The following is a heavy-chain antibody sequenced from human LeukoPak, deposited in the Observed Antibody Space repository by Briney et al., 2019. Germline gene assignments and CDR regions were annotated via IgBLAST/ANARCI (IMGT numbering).Heavy chain of an antibody. V-gene: IGHV3-23*01. Sequence: GGSLRLSCVASGFTFSTYAMSWVRQAPGKGLEWVSVISSSGSSTYYADSVKGRFTISRDNAKNTLYLQMNSLRLEDTAVYYCARENLAAAADYWGQGTVVTVSS. J-gene: IGHJ4*02. CDR3: ARENLAAAADY. D-gene: IGHD6-25*01. CDR2: ISSSGSST. CDR1: GFTFSTYA.